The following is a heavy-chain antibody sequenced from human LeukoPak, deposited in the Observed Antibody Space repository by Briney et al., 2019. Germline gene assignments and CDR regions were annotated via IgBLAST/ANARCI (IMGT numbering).Heavy chain of an antibody. J-gene: IGHJ5*02. Sequence: GASVKVSCKASGYTFTGYYMHWVRQAPGQGLEWMGRINPNSGGTNYAQKFQGRVTMTRDTSISTAYMELSRLRSDDTAVYYCARESRITIFVNWFDPWGQGTLVTVSP. CDR2: INPNSGGT. CDR3: ARESRITIFVNWFDP. CDR1: GYTFTGYY. D-gene: IGHD3-9*01. V-gene: IGHV1-2*06.